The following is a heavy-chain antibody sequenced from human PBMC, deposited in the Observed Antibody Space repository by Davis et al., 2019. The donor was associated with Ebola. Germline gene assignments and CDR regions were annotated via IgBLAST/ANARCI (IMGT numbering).Heavy chain of an antibody. Sequence: GESLKISCAASGFTFSSYAMHWVRQAPGKGLEWVAVIWYDGSNKYYADSVKGRFTISRDNSKNTLYLQMNSLRAEDTAVYYCARGRWYGDYCMDVWGQGTTVTVSS. CDR2: IWYDGSNK. D-gene: IGHD2-15*01. J-gene: IGHJ6*02. CDR1: GFTFSSYA. CDR3: ARGRWYGDYCMDV. V-gene: IGHV3-33*08.